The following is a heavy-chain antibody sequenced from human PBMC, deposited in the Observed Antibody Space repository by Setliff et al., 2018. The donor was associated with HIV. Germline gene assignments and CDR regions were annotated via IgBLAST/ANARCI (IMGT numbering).Heavy chain of an antibody. J-gene: IGHJ6*02. CDR1: GGTFNNYA. CDR2: IITILGLK. Sequence: SVKVSCKASGGTFNNYAISWGRQAHGQGLEWMGGIITILGLKKYTQKFQGRVTLTADRSTSTAYMELSRLRSEDTARYYCCGGPPPYGPAAPSSYYYYYGVDVWGQGTTVTVSS. CDR3: CGGPPPYGPAAPSSYYYYYGVDV. D-gene: IGHD3-10*01. V-gene: IGHV1-69*10.